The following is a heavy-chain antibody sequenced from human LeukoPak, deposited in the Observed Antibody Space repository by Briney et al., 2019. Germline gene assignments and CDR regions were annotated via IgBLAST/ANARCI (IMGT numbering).Heavy chain of an antibody. CDR1: GGSMSSYY. V-gene: IGHV4-59*01. Sequence: SETLSLTCTVSGGSMSSYYWSWVRQPPGKGLEWIGNINYSGSTNYNPSLKSRVTISVDTSKNQFSLKLSSVTAADTAVYYCARAPGHYYDSSGYYYGEYYFDYWGQGTLVTVSS. CDR3: ARAPGHYYDSSGYYYGEYYFDY. CDR2: INYSGST. J-gene: IGHJ4*02. D-gene: IGHD3-22*01.